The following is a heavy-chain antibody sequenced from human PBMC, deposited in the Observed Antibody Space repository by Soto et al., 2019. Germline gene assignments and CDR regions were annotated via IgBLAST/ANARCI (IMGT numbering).Heavy chain of an antibody. V-gene: IGHV6-1*01. CDR1: GDSVSSNSSA. CDR3: ARDTRIAAAPIASPQAFDI. CDR2: TYYRSKWYN. Sequence: SQTLSLTCAISGDSVSSNSSAWNWIRQSPSRGLEWLGRTYYRSKWYNDYAVSVKSRITINPDTSKNQFSLQLNSVTPEDTAVYYCARDTRIAAAPIASPQAFDIWGQGTMVTVSS. J-gene: IGHJ3*02. D-gene: IGHD6-13*01.